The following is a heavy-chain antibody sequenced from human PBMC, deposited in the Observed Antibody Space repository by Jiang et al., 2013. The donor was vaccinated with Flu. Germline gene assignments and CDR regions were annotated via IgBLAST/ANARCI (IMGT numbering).Heavy chain of an antibody. CDR2: TYYRSKWYN. CDR3: VRTGLGGYPDY. V-gene: IGHV6-1*01. D-gene: IGHD3-16*01. Sequence: QTLSLTCAISGDSVSSKSAAWNWIRQSPSGGLEWLGRTYYRSKWYNHYAVSMKSRITINPDTSKNQFSLQLNSVTPEDTAVYYCVRTGLGGYPDYWGQGNLVTVSS. J-gene: IGHJ4*02. CDR1: GDSVSSKSAA.